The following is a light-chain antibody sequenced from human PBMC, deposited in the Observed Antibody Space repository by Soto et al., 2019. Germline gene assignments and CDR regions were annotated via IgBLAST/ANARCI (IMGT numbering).Light chain of an antibody. CDR2: GAS. CDR3: QQYGSSGT. V-gene: IGKV3-20*01. Sequence: EIVLTQSPGTLSSSPGGRATLSCRASQSVTNNYLAWYQQKRGQAPRLLIYGASNRATGIPDRFSGSGSGADFTLTISRLEPEDFAVYYCQQYGSSGTFGQGTKVDIK. J-gene: IGKJ1*01. CDR1: QSVTNNY.